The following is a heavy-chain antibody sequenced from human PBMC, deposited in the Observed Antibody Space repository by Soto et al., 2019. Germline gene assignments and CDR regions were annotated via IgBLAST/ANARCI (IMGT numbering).Heavy chain of an antibody. V-gene: IGHV4-59*12. CDR1: GGSISSYY. Sequence: SETLSLTCTVSGGSISSYYLSWFRQPPWKGLEWIGYIYYSGSTNYNPSLKSRVTISVDKSKNQFSLRLTSVTAADTAVYYCARDQSGVVIGGNYYYGLDVWGQGTTVTVSS. J-gene: IGHJ6*02. CDR3: ARDQSGVVIGGNYYYGLDV. CDR2: IYYSGST. D-gene: IGHD3-22*01.